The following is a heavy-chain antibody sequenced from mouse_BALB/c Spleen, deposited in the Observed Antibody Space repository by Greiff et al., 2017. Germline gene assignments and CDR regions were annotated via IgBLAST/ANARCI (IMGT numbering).Heavy chain of an antibody. CDR1: GYAFTNYL. Sequence: VKLQESGAELVRPGTSVKVSCKASGYAFTNYLIEWVKQRPGQGLEWIGVINPGSGGTNYNEKFKGKATLTADKSSSTAYMQLSSLTSDDSAVYFCARSGGPDYWGQGTTLTVSS. D-gene: IGHD3-1*01. V-gene: IGHV1-54*01. CDR3: ARSGGPDY. CDR2: INPGSGGT. J-gene: IGHJ2*01.